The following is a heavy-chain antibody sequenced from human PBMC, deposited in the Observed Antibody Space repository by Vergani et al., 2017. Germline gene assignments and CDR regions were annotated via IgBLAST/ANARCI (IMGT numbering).Heavy chain of an antibody. D-gene: IGHD3-10*01. Sequence: QVQLVQSGAEVKKPGASVKVSCKASGYTFTGYYMHWVRQAPGQGLEWMGWINPNSGGTNYAQKFQGWVTMTRDTSISTAYMELSRLRSDDTAVYYCARGPPTRQIRGVIRRDFDYWGQGTLVTVSS. CDR3: ARGPPTRQIRGVIRRDFDY. V-gene: IGHV1-2*04. J-gene: IGHJ4*02. CDR1: GYTFTGYY. CDR2: INPNSGGT.